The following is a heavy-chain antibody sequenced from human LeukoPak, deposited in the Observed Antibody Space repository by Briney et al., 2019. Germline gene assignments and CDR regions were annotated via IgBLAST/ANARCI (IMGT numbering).Heavy chain of an antibody. CDR1: GGPIRSYY. CDR2: IHYSEST. V-gene: IGHV4-59*12. D-gene: IGHD5-18*01. CDR3: AREGGGYSYGYGYY. Sequence: PSETLSLTCTVSGGPIRSYYWSWMRQPPGKELEWIGNIHYSESTNFNPSLKSRVAIAVDTSKNQFSLKLSSVTAADTAVYYCAREGGGYSYGYGYYWGQGTLVTVSS. J-gene: IGHJ4*02.